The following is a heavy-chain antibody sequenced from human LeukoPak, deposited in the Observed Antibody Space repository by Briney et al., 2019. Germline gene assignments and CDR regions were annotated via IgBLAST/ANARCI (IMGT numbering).Heavy chain of an antibody. Sequence: GGSLRLSCAASEFTFSNYNMNWVRQAPGKGLEWVSYISSSGSTIYYADSVKGRFTISRDNAKKSLYLQMNSLRVEDTAVYYCATTPVGHYFDRWGQGTLVTVSS. CDR1: EFTFSNYN. D-gene: IGHD1-26*01. J-gene: IGHJ4*02. CDR3: ATTPVGHYFDR. V-gene: IGHV3-48*04. CDR2: ISSSGSTI.